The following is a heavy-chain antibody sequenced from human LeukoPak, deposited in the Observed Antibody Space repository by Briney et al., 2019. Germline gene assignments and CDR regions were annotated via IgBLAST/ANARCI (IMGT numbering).Heavy chain of an antibody. CDR3: ASSALAAAGTSSDY. D-gene: IGHD6-13*01. Sequence: ASVKVSCKASGGTFSSYAISWVRQAPGQGLEWMGGIIPIFGTANYAQKFQGRVTITTDESTSTAYMELSSLRSEDTAVYYCASSALAAAGTSSDYWGQGTLVTVSS. J-gene: IGHJ4*02. V-gene: IGHV1-69*05. CDR1: GGTFSSYA. CDR2: IIPIFGTA.